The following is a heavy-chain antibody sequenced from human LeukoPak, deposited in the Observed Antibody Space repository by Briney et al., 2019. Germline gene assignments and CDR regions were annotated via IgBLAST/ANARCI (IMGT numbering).Heavy chain of an antibody. CDR1: RFTFSSYA. CDR2: ISGGGGTT. CDR3: AKISRLYDFWSGSGYGMDV. Sequence: GGSLRLSCAASRFTFSSYAMSWVRQAPGKGLEWVSTISGGGGTTYYADSVKGRFTISRDNSKNTLYLQMSSLRGEDTAVYYCAKISRLYDFWSGSGYGMDVWGQGTTVTVSS. V-gene: IGHV3-23*01. J-gene: IGHJ6*02. D-gene: IGHD3-3*01.